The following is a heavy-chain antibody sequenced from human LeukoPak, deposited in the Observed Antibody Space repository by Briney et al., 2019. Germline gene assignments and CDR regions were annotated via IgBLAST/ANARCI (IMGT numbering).Heavy chain of an antibody. Sequence: SSETLSLTCTVSGGSISSYYWSWIRQPAGKGLEWIGRIYTSGSTNYNPSLKSRVTMSVDTSKNQFSLKLSSVTAADTAVYYCASLDFWRGYGDYWGQGTLVTVSS. CDR1: GGSISSYY. CDR2: IYTSGST. D-gene: IGHD3-3*01. V-gene: IGHV4-4*07. CDR3: ASLDFWRGYGDY. J-gene: IGHJ4*02.